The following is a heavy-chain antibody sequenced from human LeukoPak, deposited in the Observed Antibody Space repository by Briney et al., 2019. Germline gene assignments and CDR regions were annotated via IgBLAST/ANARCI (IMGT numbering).Heavy chain of an antibody. Sequence: GGSLRLSCAASGFTFSSYTMSWVRPAPGKGLEWVSAISGSGGSTYFADSLKGRFTISRDNSKNTLYLQLNSLRAEDTAVYYCAKGVRAVAGTSWPNWGQGTLVTVSS. CDR3: AKGVRAVAGTSWPN. D-gene: IGHD6-19*01. CDR2: ISGSGGST. CDR1: GFTFSSYT. J-gene: IGHJ4*02. V-gene: IGHV3-23*01.